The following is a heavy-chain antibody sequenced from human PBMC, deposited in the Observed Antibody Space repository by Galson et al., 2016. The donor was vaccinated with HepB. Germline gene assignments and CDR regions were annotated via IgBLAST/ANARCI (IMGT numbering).Heavy chain of an antibody. J-gene: IGHJ2*01. CDR2: INPCSGNT. V-gene: IGHV1-46*01. Sequence: SVKVSCKASGYTFTSYDMPWVRQAPGQGPEWMGMINPCSGNTTYAQNFQGRVTMTRDTSTATLYMDLRSLRPEDTAIYYCVRGKRDSNKGVLYCYLDFWGSGTIVTVSS. D-gene: IGHD3-22*01. CDR3: VRGKRDSNKGVLYCYLDF. CDR1: GYTFTSYD.